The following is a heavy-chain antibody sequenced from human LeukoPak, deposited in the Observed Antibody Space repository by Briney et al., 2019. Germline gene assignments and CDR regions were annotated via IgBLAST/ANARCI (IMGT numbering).Heavy chain of an antibody. CDR1: GFTFSSYA. D-gene: IGHD3-3*01. CDR3: VKGDYDFWSGYSKYFDY. J-gene: IGHJ4*02. V-gene: IGHV3-64D*09. CDR2: ISSNGGST. Sequence: PGGSLRLSCSASGFTFSSYAMHWVRQAPGKGLEYVSAISSNGGSTYYADSVKGRFTISRDNSKNTLYLQMSSLRAEDTAVYYCVKGDYDFWSGYSKYFDYWGQGTLVTVSS.